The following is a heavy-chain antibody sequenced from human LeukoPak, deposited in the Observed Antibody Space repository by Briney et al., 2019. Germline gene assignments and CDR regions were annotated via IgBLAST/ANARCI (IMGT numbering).Heavy chain of an antibody. V-gene: IGHV4-59*01. CDR1: GGSIRSYY. CDR3: ARANDFWSGYGIDN. D-gene: IGHD3-3*01. Sequence: SGTLSLTWPVSGGSIRSYYWGWIRQPPGKGLGWVGYIYYSGTTNYNPSLKSRVTISVDTSKNQFSLNLSSVTAADTAVYYCARANDFWSGYGIDNWGQGTLVTVSS. CDR2: IYYSGTT. J-gene: IGHJ4*02.